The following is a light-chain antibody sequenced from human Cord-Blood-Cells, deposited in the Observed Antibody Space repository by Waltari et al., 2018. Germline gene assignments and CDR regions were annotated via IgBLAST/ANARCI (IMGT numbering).Light chain of an antibody. CDR2: EGS. V-gene: IGLV2-23*01. J-gene: IGLJ3*02. CDR1: SSHVGSYNL. Sequence: QSALTQPAAVSGSPGQSITISCPGTSSHVGSYNLAPWYQQHPGKAPNLMIYEGSNRPSGVSNLFSGSKSGNTASLTSSGLQAEDDADYYCCSYAGSSTSWVFGGGTKLTVL. CDR3: CSYAGSSTSWV.